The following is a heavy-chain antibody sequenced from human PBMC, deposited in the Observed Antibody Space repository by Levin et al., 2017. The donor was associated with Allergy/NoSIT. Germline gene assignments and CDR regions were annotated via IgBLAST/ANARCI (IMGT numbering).Heavy chain of an antibody. D-gene: IGHD4-23*01. J-gene: IGHJ4*02. CDR1: GYSFTSYL. V-gene: IGHV5-51*01. Sequence: GESLKISFNASGYSFTSYLIGWVRQIPGKGLDSLGILSPGDSATTYSPSFQGQVTISVDKSISTAFLHWSSLKASDTAIYYCARHRPVYGGNPDYWGQGTLVTVSS. CDR3: ARHRPVYGGNPDY. CDR2: LSPGDSAT.